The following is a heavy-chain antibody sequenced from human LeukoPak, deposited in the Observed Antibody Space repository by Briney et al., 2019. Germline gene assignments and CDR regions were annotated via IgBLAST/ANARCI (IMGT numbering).Heavy chain of an antibody. CDR1: GYTFSNYY. CDR2: INPTAGNT. V-gene: IGHV1-46*01. CDR3: ARIRDGYNDAYDI. Sequence: GASVKLSCKASGYTFSNYYLHWVRQAPGQGLEWMGLINPTAGNTYYAQRFQGRVTMTRNTSTSTVYMELSSLRSEDTAVYYCARIRDGYNDAYDIWGQGTMVTVPS. J-gene: IGHJ3*02. D-gene: IGHD5-24*01.